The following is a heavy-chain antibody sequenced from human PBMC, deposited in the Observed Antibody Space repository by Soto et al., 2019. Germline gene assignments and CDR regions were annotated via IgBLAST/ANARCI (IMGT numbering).Heavy chain of an antibody. D-gene: IGHD2-15*01. J-gene: IGHJ4*02. CDR3: AKALLSAYCSSGYCYFYFDY. Sequence: EVQLLESGGGLVQPGGSLRLSCAASGFTFSNYAMSWVRQAPGKGLEWVSTINTSGGSTYYADSVKGRFTISRDNSKNTLYLQMSSLRAEDTAIYYCAKALLSAYCSSGYCYFYFDYWGQGTLVTVSS. CDR1: GFTFSNYA. CDR2: INTSGGST. V-gene: IGHV3-23*01.